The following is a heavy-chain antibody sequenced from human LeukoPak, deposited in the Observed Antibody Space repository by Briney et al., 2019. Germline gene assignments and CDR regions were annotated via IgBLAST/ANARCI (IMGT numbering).Heavy chain of an antibody. D-gene: IGHD6-19*01. CDR1: GFTFSSYW. V-gene: IGHV3-7*01. J-gene: IGHJ3*02. Sequence: GGSLRLSCAASGFTFSSYWMSWVRQAPGKGLEWVANIKQDGSEKYYVDSVKGRFTISRDNAKNSLYLQMNSLRAEDTAVYYCARDRRGIAVVRDAFDIWGQGTMVTVSS. CDR2: IKQDGSEK. CDR3: ARDRRGIAVVRDAFDI.